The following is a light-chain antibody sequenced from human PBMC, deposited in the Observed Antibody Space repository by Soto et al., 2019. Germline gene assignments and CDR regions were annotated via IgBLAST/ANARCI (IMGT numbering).Light chain of an antibody. J-gene: IGKJ5*01. CDR3: QQRSNWPSIT. V-gene: IGKV3-11*01. Sequence: EIVLTPSPATLSLSPGARDTLSCRASQSVGNFLAWYQQKPGQAPRLLTYDASSRATGIPARFSGSGSGTDFTLTISSLEPEDFAVYYGQQRSNWPSITFGQGTRLEIK. CDR1: QSVGNF. CDR2: DAS.